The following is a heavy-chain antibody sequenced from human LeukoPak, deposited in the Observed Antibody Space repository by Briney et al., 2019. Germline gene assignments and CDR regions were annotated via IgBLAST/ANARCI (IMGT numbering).Heavy chain of an antibody. Sequence: GSLRLSCAVSGFRFSMYGMSWVRQAPGKGLEWVTGIRNSGDSTYYADSVKGRFTISRDNSKNTLYLQMNSLRAEDAAVYYCAKEMPNTGAFDIWGQGTMVTVSS. V-gene: IGHV3-23*01. CDR1: GFRFSMYG. CDR3: AKEMPNTGAFDI. D-gene: IGHD2-2*01. J-gene: IGHJ3*02. CDR2: IRNSGDST.